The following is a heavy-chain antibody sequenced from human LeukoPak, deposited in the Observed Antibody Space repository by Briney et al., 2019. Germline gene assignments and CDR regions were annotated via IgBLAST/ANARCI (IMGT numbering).Heavy chain of an antibody. V-gene: IGHV3-30*19. CDR1: GFTFSSYG. CDR2: IWYDGSNK. Sequence: GRSLRLSCAASGFTFSSYGMHWVRQAPGKGLEWVAVIWYDGSNKYYADSVKGRFTISRDNSKNTLYLQMNSLRAEDTAVYYCARDVDTDSYYFDYWGQGTLVTVSS. D-gene: IGHD5-18*01. J-gene: IGHJ4*02. CDR3: ARDVDTDSYYFDY.